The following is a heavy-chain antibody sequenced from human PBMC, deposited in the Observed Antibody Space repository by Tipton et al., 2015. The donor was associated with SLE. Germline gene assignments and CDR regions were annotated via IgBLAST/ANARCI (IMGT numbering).Heavy chain of an antibody. CDR1: GGSFGDYD. CDR2: MFFTGTT. V-gene: IGHV4-59*12. J-gene: IGHJ4*02. CDR3: ARGGGGDKEVVVAAPYDY. D-gene: IGHD2-15*01. Sequence: GLVKPSETVSLTCTVFGGSFGDYDWSWIRQPPGKGLEWIGNMFFTGTTYCNPPLESRVTISVDSSKNQFSLKLTTVTAADTAVYYCARGGGGDKEVVVAAPYDYWGQGHLVIVSS.